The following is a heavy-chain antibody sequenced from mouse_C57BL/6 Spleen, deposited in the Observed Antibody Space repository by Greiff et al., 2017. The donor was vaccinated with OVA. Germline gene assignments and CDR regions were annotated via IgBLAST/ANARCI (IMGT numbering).Heavy chain of an antibody. J-gene: IGHJ1*03. CDR2: INPSSGYT. Sequence: VQLLESGAEPARPGASVKMSCKASGYTFTSYTMHWVKQRPGQGLEWIGYINPSSGYTKYNQKFKDKATLTADKSSSTAYMQLSSLTSEDSAVYYGARCYYMAWYFDVWGTGTTVTVSS. CDR3: ARCYYMAWYFDV. D-gene: IGHD2-12*01. V-gene: IGHV1-4*01. CDR1: GYTFTSYT.